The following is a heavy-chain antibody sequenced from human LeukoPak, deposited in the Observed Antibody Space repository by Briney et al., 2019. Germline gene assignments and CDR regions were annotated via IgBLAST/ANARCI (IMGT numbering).Heavy chain of an antibody. J-gene: IGHJ6*02. D-gene: IGHD3-10*01. V-gene: IGHV1-18*01. Sequence: ASVKVSCKASGYTFTSYGISWVRQAPGQGLEWMGWISAYNGNTNYAQKLQGRVTMTTDTSTSTAYMELRSLRPDDTAVYYCARDSSLDHYGPGSYSYYYYGMDVWGQGTTVTVSS. CDR3: ARDSSLDHYGPGSYSYYYYGMDV. CDR2: ISAYNGNT. CDR1: GYTFTSYG.